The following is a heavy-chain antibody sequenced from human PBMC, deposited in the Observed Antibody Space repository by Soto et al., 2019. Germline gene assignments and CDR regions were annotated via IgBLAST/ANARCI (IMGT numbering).Heavy chain of an antibody. CDR3: AAASYDHLWGSYRKPLDN. J-gene: IGHJ4*02. V-gene: IGHV4-39*02. Sequence: SETLSLTCSVSGDSVSSETYYWAWIRQPPRKGLEWVPSFHYDWRPYYNPSLKSRATKVVVTTQNRYSLSLHAVAAAEMAVYFCAAASYDHLWGSYRKPLDNWGPETLVTVSS. CDR2: FHYDWRP. CDR1: GDSVSSETYY. D-gene: IGHD3-16*02.